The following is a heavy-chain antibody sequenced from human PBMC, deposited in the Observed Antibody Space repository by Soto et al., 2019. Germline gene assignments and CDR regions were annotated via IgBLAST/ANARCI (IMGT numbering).Heavy chain of an antibody. CDR2: ISGDSITI. Sequence: EVQLVESGGGLVHPGGSLRLSCAASGFTFSYYSLNWVRQAPGKGLEWVSYISGDSITIYYADSVKGRFTISRDNAKNSLYLQMNSLRAEDTSVYYCARGIRNRMDFDYWGQGTLVTVSS. J-gene: IGHJ4*02. D-gene: IGHD2-2*03. CDR3: ARGIRNRMDFDY. V-gene: IGHV3-48*01. CDR1: GFTFSYYS.